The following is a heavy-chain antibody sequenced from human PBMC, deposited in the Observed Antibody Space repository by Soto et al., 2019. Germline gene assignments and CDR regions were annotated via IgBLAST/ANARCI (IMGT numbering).Heavy chain of an antibody. CDR3: ARGQICGSQYSGGWYYFDS. J-gene: IGHJ4*02. V-gene: IGHV4-59*12. CDR2: IYYSGST. CDR1: GGSIRSYY. D-gene: IGHD3-16*01. Sequence: SETLSLTCSVSGGSIRSYYWSWIWQPPGKGLEWIGYIYYSGSTNYNPSLKSRVTISVDTSKNQFSLKLSSVTAADTAVYYCARGQICGSQYSGGWYYFDSWGQGTQVTVSS.